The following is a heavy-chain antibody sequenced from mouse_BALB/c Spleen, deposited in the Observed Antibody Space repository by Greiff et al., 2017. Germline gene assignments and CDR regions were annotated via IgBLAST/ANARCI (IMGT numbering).Heavy chain of an antibody. J-gene: IGHJ2*01. Sequence: VQLQESGPGLVAPSQSLSITCTVSGFSLTSYGVHWVRQPPGKGLEWLGVIWAGGSTNYNSALMSRLSISKDNSKSQVFLKMNSLQTDDTAMYYCARDFGYGNYDYFDYWGQGTTLTVSS. CDR2: IWAGGST. CDR3: ARDFGYGNYDYFDY. V-gene: IGHV2-9*02. D-gene: IGHD2-1*01. CDR1: GFSLTSYG.